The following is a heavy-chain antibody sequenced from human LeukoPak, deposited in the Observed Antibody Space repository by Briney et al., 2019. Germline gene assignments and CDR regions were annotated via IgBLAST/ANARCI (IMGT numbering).Heavy chain of an antibody. CDR2: IYPYDSHT. V-gene: IGHV5-51*01. CDR3: ARLPNSGADLTWFDP. D-gene: IGHD3-10*01. CDR1: GYRFTYYW. Sequence: GGSLRLSCEASGYRFTYYWIAWVRQMPGKGLEWMGIIYPYDSHTRYSPSFQGQVIISADKSISTAYLQWSSLKASDSAMYYCARLPNSGADLTWFDPWGQGTLVTVSS. J-gene: IGHJ5*02.